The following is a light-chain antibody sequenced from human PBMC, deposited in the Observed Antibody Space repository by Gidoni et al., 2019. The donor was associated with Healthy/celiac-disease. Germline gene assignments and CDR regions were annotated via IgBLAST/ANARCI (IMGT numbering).Light chain of an antibody. CDR3: QVWDSSSDHVV. CDR1: NIGSKS. Sequence: SYVLPQPPSVSVAPGQTARITCGGNNIGSKSVHWYQQKPGQAPGLVVYDDSRRHSGIPERFSGSNNGNTATLTISRVEAGDEADDYCQVWDSSSDHVVFGGGTKLTVL. CDR2: DDS. V-gene: IGLV3-21*02. J-gene: IGLJ2*01.